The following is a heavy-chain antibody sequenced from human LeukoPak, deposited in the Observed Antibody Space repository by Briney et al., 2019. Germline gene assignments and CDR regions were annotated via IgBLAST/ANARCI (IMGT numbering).Heavy chain of an antibody. D-gene: IGHD3-9*01. CDR3: TSQFRYFDPFGP. V-gene: IGHV4-4*07. J-gene: IGHJ5*02. CDR2: IYTSGNS. CDR1: GGSISSYL. Sequence: SVTLSLTSAVSGGSISSYLWSWLGQPDGKGLEWIGRIYTSGNSNSNPSLKSRVTMSVDTSKTDLSLKLNSVSAATTAVYYCTSQFRYFDPFGPQGPGTLVTVSS.